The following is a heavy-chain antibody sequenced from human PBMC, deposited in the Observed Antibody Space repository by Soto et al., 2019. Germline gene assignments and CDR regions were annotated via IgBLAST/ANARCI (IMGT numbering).Heavy chain of an antibody. J-gene: IGHJ6*02. CDR2: IIPIFGTA. Sequence: GASVKVSCKASGGTFSSYAISWVRQAPGQGLEWMGGIIPIFGTANYAQKFQGRVTITADESTSTAYMELSSLRAEDTAIYYCANAIAVGVPYFYGMGVWGQGTTVTVSS. CDR1: GGTFSSYA. V-gene: IGHV1-69*13. D-gene: IGHD6-19*01. CDR3: ANAIAVGVPYFYGMGV.